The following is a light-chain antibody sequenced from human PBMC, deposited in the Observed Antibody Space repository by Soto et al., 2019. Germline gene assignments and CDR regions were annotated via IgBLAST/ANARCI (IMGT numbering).Light chain of an antibody. CDR3: SSYTGRSTLYV. V-gene: IGLV2-14*03. J-gene: IGLJ1*01. CDR1: SSDVDGYNY. Sequence: QSVLTQPASVSGSPGQSITISCTGTSSDVDGYNYVSWYQHHPGKSHKLIIYDVSNRPSGVSHYFSGSKSGNTASLTISGLQVEDEADYYCSSYTGRSTLYVFGTGTKVTVL. CDR2: DVS.